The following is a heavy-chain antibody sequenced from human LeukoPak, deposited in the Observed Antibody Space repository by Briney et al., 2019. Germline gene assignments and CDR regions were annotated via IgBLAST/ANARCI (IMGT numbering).Heavy chain of an antibody. CDR3: ARERGGTAMVFDY. J-gene: IGHJ4*02. D-gene: IGHD5-18*01. CDR1: GFTFSDYY. CDR2: ISSSSSYT. V-gene: IGHV3-11*06. Sequence: GGSLRLSCAASGFTFSDYYMSWIRQAPGKGLEWVSYISSSSSYTNYADSVKGRFTISRDNAKNSLYLQMNSLRAEGTAVYYCARERGGTAMVFDYWGQGTLVTVSS.